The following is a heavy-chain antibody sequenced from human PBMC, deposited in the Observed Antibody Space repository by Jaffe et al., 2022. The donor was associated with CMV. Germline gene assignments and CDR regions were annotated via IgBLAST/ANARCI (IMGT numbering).Heavy chain of an antibody. CDR1: GFTVSSNY. CDR3: ARAWHYYDTPDYMDV. V-gene: IGHV3-66*01. D-gene: IGHD3-22*01. CDR2: IYSGGST. Sequence: EVQLVESGGGLVQPGGSLRLSCAASGFTVSSNYMSWVRQAPGKGLEWVSVIYSGGSTYYADSVKGRFTISRDNSKNTLYLQMNSLRAEDTAVYYCARAWHYYDTPDYMDVWGKGTTVTVSS. J-gene: IGHJ6*03.